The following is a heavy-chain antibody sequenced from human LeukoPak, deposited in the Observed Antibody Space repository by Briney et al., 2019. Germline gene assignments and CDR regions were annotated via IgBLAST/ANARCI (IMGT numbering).Heavy chain of an antibody. J-gene: IGHJ4*02. Sequence: GASVKVSCTASGGTFSSYAISWVRQAPGQGLEWMGGIIPIFGTANYAQKFQGRVTITADESTSTAYMELSSLRSEDTAVYYCARGMGQEYYYDSSGYYPFDYWGQGTLVTVSS. V-gene: IGHV1-69*13. D-gene: IGHD3-22*01. CDR1: GGTFSSYA. CDR3: ARGMGQEYYYDSSGYYPFDY. CDR2: IIPIFGTA.